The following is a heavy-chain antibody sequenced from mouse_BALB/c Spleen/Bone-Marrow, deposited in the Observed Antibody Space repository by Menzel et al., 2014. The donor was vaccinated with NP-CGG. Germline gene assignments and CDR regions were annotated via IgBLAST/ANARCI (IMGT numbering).Heavy chain of an antibody. CDR3: ARLGNYWGAMDY. CDR1: GYAFSSYW. D-gene: IGHD2-1*01. V-gene: IGHV1-80*01. CDR2: IYPGDGDT. J-gene: IGHJ4*01. Sequence: VQLQQSGAELVRPGSSVKISCKASGYAFSSYWMNWVKQRPGQGLEWIGQIYPGDGDTNYNGKFKGKATLTADKSSSTAYMQLSSLTSEDSAVYFCARLGNYWGAMDYWGQGTSVTVSS.